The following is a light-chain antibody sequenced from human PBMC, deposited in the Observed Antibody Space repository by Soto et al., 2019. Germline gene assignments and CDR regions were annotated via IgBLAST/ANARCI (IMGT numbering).Light chain of an antibody. J-gene: IGKJ4*01. CDR1: QTVLYSSNNKNY. CDR3: QHYYTTPLT. Sequence: DIVISPSPDSXAVPPRKMPXXSSKSSQTVLYSSNNKNYLAWYQQKPGQPPKLLIYWASTRESGVPDRFSGSGSGTDFTLTISSLQAEDVAVYYCQHYYTTPLTFGGGTKVDIK. CDR2: WAS. V-gene: IGKV4-1*01.